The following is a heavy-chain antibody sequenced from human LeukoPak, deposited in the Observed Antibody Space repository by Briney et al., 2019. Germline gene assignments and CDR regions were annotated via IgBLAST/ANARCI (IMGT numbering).Heavy chain of an antibody. CDR2: INTDGTVT. D-gene: IGHD6-19*01. Sequence: GSLRLSCAASGFTFSKYCMLWVRQAPGKGLESVSRINTDGTVTTYADSVKGGFTVSRDNADNTMFLQMNSVRDEDTAVYYCATKQWLAPPPDSWGQGTPVTVSS. CDR1: GFTFSKYC. V-gene: IGHV3-74*01. J-gene: IGHJ4*02. CDR3: ATKQWLAPPPDS.